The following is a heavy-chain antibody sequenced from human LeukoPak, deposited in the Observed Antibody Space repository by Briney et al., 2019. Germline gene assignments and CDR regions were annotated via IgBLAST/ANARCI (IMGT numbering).Heavy chain of an antibody. CDR3: ATRRPDHGDHRPSLDI. D-gene: IGHD4-17*01. Sequence: GGSLRVSCAASGVTVSSNYMRWGRQGLGEGVGWGSMIYIGGATYYADSVKERLTISRETFKSTLYLQMNRMRAEDTAVFYCATRRPDHGDHRPSLDIWGQGTMVTVSA. CDR1: GVTVSSNY. CDR2: IYIGGAT. V-gene: IGHV3-66*01. J-gene: IGHJ3*02.